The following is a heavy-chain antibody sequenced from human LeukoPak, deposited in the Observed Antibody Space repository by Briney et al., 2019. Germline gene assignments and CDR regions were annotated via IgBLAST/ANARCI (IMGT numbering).Heavy chain of an antibody. V-gene: IGHV4-31*03. D-gene: IGHD1-26*01. CDR1: GGSISSGGYY. J-gene: IGHJ4*02. CDR3: AREVGAARVSTGPFDY. Sequence: SQTLSLTCTVSGGSISSGGYYWSWIRQHPGKGLEWIGYIYYSGSTYYNPSLKSRVTISVDTSKNQFSLKLSSVTAADTAVYYCAREVGAARVSTGPFDYWGQGTLVTVSS. CDR2: IYYSGST.